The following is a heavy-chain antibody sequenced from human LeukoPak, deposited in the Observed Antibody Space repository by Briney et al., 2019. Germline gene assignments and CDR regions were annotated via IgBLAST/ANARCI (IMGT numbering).Heavy chain of an antibody. D-gene: IGHD6-13*01. Sequence: SETLSLTCTVSGGSISSSNYYWGWIRQPPGKGLEWIGTIYYSGNTFHNPSLKSRVTISVDTSKNQFSLKLSSVTAAETAVYYCARPYSSSWTRRYYFDYWGQGTLVTVSS. CDR2: IYYSGNT. CDR1: GGSISSSNYY. CDR3: ARPYSSSWTRRYYFDY. J-gene: IGHJ4*02. V-gene: IGHV4-39*07.